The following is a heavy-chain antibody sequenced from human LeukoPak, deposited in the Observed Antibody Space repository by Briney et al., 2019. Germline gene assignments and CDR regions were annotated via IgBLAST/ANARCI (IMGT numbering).Heavy chain of an antibody. Sequence: SETLSLTCTVSGGSISSYYWSWIRQPPGKGLEWIGYIYYSGSTNHNPSLKSRVTISVDTSKNQFSLKLSSVTAADTAVYYCARGLSAIVYWGQGTLVTVSS. V-gene: IGHV4-59*12. CDR1: GGSISSYY. CDR3: ARGLSAIVY. CDR2: IYYSGST. J-gene: IGHJ4*02. D-gene: IGHD2-15*01.